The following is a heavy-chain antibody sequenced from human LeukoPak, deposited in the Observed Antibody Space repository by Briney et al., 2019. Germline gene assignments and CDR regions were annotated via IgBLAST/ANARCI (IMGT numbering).Heavy chain of an antibody. D-gene: IGHD1-26*01. V-gene: IGHV3-30*02. CDR2: VRHDGTYS. J-gene: IGHJ4*02. CDR1: GFAFASHD. CDR3: AKPSGSGVDY. Sequence: GGSLRLSCGASGFAFASHDMHWVRQAPGKGLEWVAFVRHDGTYSYYTDSVKGRFTISRDNSKNTLYLQMNSLRREDTAVYYCAKPSGSGVDYWGQGTRVLVSS.